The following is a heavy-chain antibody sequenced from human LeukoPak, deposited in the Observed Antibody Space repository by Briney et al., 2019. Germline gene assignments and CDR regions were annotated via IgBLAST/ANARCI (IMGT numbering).Heavy chain of an antibody. Sequence: GGSLRLSCAASGFTFSSYWMHWVRQAPGKGPVWVSRIVSDGSGTTYADSVRGRLTISRDDAKNTLYLQMDSLRAEDTAVYYCARDRNIYGSDWGNWFDPWGQGTLVTVSS. CDR3: ARDRNIYGSDWGNWFDP. CDR1: GFTFSSYW. J-gene: IGHJ5*02. D-gene: IGHD7-27*01. CDR2: IVSDGSGT. V-gene: IGHV3-74*01.